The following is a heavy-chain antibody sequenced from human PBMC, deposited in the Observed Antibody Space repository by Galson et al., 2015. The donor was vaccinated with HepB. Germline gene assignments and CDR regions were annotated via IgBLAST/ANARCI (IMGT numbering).Heavy chain of an antibody. D-gene: IGHD6-13*01. V-gene: IGHV3-30-3*01. CDR3: ARVGDSSSWYVGPFDY. CDR1: GFTFSSYA. J-gene: IGHJ4*02. CDR2: ISYDGSNK. Sequence: SLRLSCAASGFTFSSYAMHWVRQAPGKGLEWVAVISYDGSNKYYADSVKGRFTISRDNSKNTLYLQMNSLRAEDTAVYYCARVGDSSSWYVGPFDYWGQGTLVTVSS.